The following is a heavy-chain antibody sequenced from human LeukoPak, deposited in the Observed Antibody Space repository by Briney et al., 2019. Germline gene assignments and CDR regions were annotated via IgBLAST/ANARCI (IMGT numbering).Heavy chain of an antibody. CDR3: ARYYDSSGYYYDY. CDR2: INPNSGGT. D-gene: IGHD3-22*01. CDR1: GYTFTGYY. V-gene: IGHV1-2*06. J-gene: IGHJ4*02. Sequence: ASVKVSCKASGYTFTGYYMHWVRQAPGQGLEWMGRINPNSGGTNYAQKFQGRVTMTRDTSISTAYMELSRLRPDDTAVYYCARYYDSSGYYYDYWGQGTLVTVSS.